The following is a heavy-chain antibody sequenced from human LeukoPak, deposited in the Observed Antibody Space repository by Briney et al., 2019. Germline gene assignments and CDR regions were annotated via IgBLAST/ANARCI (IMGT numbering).Heavy chain of an antibody. CDR1: GFTFSSYG. V-gene: IGHV3-30*18. J-gene: IGHJ4*02. Sequence: GRSLRLSCAASGFTFSSYGMHWVRQAPGKGLEWVAVISYDGSNKYYADSVKGRFTISRDNSKNTLYLQMNSLRAEDTAVYYCAKSPGAYSSGWYYFDYWGQGTLVTVSS. CDR2: ISYDGSNK. CDR3: AKSPGAYSSGWYYFDY. D-gene: IGHD6-19*01.